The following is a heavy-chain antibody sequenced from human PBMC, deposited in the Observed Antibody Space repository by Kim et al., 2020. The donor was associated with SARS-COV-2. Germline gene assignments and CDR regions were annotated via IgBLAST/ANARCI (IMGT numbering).Heavy chain of an antibody. D-gene: IGHD3-22*01. CDR1: GFSVRNTY. Sequence: GGSLRLSCAPSGFSVRNTYLSWVRQAPGKGLEWVSLIFSDGRTFYADSVKGRFTVSKDNSKDTLYLQMNSLRAEDTAVYFCAGAGYYVSSGHDFDFPFDLWGQGTLVPVSS. J-gene: IGHJ4*02. V-gene: IGHV3-66*01. CDR3: AGAGYYVSSGHDFDFPFDL. CDR2: IFSDGRT.